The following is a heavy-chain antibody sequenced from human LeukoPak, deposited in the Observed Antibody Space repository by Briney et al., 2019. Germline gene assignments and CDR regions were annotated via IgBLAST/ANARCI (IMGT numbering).Heavy chain of an antibody. D-gene: IGHD2-15*01. J-gene: IGHJ6*02. CDR3: GRDRQCSGGSCYYYYYYGMDV. V-gene: IGHV1-2*02. CDR2: INPNSGGT. CDR1: GYTFTGYY. Sequence: GASVKVSCKASGYTFTGYYMHWVRQAPGQGLEWMGWINPNSGGTNYAQKFQGGVTMTRDTSISTAYMELSRLRSDDTAVYYCGRDRQCSGGSCYYYYYYGMDVWGQGTTVTVSS.